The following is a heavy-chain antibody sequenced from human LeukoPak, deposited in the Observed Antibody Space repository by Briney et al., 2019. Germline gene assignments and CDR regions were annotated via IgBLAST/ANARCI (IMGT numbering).Heavy chain of an antibody. V-gene: IGHV1-2*02. Sequence: ASVKVSCKASGYTFTGYYMHWVRQAPGQGLEWMGWINPNSGGTNYAQKFQGRVTMTRDTSISTAYMELSRLRSDDTAVYYCARDTATYSRFFDPWGQGTLVTVSS. CDR3: ARDTATYSRFFDP. CDR1: GYTFTGYY. J-gene: IGHJ5*02. CDR2: INPNSGGT. D-gene: IGHD4-11*01.